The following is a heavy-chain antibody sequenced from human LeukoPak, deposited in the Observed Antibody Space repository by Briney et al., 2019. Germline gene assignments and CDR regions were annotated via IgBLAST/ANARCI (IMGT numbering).Heavy chain of an antibody. J-gene: IGHJ4*02. CDR3: AREDDSYGHPFDY. D-gene: IGHD5-18*01. CDR1: GFIFSSYG. V-gene: IGHV3-33*01. CDR2: IWYDGSNK. Sequence: GGSLRLSCAASGFIFSSYGMHWVRQAPGKGLEWVAVIWYDGSNKYYADSVKGRFTISRDNSKNTLYLQMNSLRAEDTAVYYCAREDDSYGHPFDYWGQGTLVTVSS.